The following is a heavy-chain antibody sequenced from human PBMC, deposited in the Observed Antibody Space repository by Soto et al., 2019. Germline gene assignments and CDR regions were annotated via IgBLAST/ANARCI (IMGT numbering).Heavy chain of an antibody. CDR2: IDPSDSYT. CDR3: ARLRETGPYYYGMDV. J-gene: IGHJ6*02. CDR1: GYSFTSYW. Sequence: PGESLKISCKGSGYSFTSYWISWVRQMPGKGLEWMGRIDPSDSYTNYSPSFQGHVTISADKSISTAYLQWSSLKASDTAMYYCARLRETGPYYYGMDVWGQGTTVTVS. V-gene: IGHV5-10-1*01.